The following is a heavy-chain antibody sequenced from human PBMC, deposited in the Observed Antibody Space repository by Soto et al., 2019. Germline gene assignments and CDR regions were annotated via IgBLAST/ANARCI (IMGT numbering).Heavy chain of an antibody. CDR1: GASINSDY. J-gene: IGHJ5*02. Sequence: SETRSLTCTVSGASINSDYWSWVRQAPAKGLEWVGLAYYTGSHNYNHYLKSRITMSVDTSRSQVCLKLIPVTAADTAVYYCARTSCSAGDVYPGNNWFDPWGQGILVTVSS. CDR3: ARTSCSAGDVYPGNNWFDP. CDR2: AYYTGSH. D-gene: IGHD2-15*01. V-gene: IGHV4-59*01.